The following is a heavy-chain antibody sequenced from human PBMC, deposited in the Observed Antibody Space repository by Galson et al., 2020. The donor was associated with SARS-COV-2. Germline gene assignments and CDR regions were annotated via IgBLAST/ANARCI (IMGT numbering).Heavy chain of an antibody. V-gene: IGHV3-9*01. CDR2: ISWNSGSI. J-gene: IGHJ5*02. CDR1: GFTFDDYA. CDR3: AALQTTYGDGSFNWFDP. D-gene: IGHD4-17*01. Sequence: GGSLRLSCAASGFTFDDYAMHWVRQAPGKGLEWVSGISWNSGSIGYADSVKGRFTISRDNAKNSLYLQMNSLRAEDTALYYCAALQTTYGDGSFNWFDPWGQGTLVTVSS.